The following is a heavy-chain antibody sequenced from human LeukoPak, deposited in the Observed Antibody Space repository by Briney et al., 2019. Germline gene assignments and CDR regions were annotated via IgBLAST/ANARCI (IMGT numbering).Heavy chain of an antibody. Sequence: GGSLRLSCAASGLTLSDYYMSWIRQAPGKGLEWVSAISGSGGSTYYADSVKGRFTISRDNSKNTLYLQMNSLRAEDTAAYYCAKDRSGNYYGVFNHWGQGTLVTVSS. CDR1: GLTLSDYY. J-gene: IGHJ4*02. CDR2: ISGSGGST. CDR3: AKDRSGNYYGVFNH. D-gene: IGHD1-26*01. V-gene: IGHV3-23*01.